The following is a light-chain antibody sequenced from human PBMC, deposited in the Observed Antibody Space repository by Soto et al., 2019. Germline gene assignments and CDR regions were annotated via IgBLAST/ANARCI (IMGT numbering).Light chain of an antibody. J-gene: IGKJ1*01. V-gene: IGKV3-11*01. CDR3: QQRSNWPPWT. Sequence: EIVLTQSPATLSLSPGERATLSCRASQSVSSYLAWYQQKPGQAPTLLIYDASNRATGSPARFSGSGSGTDFTLTISSLEPEDFAVYYCQQRSNWPPWTFGQGTKVDIK. CDR1: QSVSSY. CDR2: DAS.